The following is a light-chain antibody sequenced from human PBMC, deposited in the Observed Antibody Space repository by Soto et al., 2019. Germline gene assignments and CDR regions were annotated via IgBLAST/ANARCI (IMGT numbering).Light chain of an antibody. V-gene: IGKV3-20*01. Sequence: EIVLTQSPATLSLSPGERATLSCRASQSVSSDLAWYQQKPGQAPSLLIYDTSTRATGVPDRVSGSGSGTDFALTISRVEPEDFAIYFCQQYGSSPGTFGQGTKVDIK. CDR1: QSVSSD. J-gene: IGKJ1*01. CDR2: DTS. CDR3: QQYGSSPGT.